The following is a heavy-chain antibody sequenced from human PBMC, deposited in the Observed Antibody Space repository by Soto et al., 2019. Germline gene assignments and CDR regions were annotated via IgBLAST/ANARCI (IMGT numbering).Heavy chain of an antibody. CDR3: ARTTYSSGWLPLFDY. CDR1: GFAFRSFG. Sequence: QVQLVESGGGVVQPGRSLRLSCVASGFAFRSFGMHWVRQAPGKGLEWVTVISYDGSNKYFADSVKGRFTISRDNSNNTVFLQMNSLRAEDTAVYHCARTTYSSGWLPLFDYWGQGTLVTVSS. D-gene: IGHD6-19*01. J-gene: IGHJ4*02. CDR2: ISYDGSNK. V-gene: IGHV3-30-3*01.